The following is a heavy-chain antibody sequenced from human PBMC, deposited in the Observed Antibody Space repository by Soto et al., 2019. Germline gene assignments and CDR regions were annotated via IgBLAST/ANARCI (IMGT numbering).Heavy chain of an antibody. J-gene: IGHJ4*02. V-gene: IGHV1-46*01. CDR2: INPLPTSGST. D-gene: IGHD6-13*01. CDR1: GYIFTYYY. Sequence: GASVKVSCKASGYIFTYYYIHWVRQAPGQGLEWMAIINPLPTSGSTNYAQKFQGRVTVTRDTSTSTVYLELSSLRSDDTAVYYCARDLAAAAYWGQGTLVTVSS. CDR3: ARDLAAAAY.